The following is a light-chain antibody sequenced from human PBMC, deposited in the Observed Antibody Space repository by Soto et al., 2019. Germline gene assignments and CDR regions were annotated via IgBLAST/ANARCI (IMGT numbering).Light chain of an antibody. V-gene: IGKV1-39*01. CDR2: AAS. CDR1: QSISVH. J-gene: IGKJ2*01. CDR3: QQSFITPST. Sequence: DIQMTQSPSSLSASVGDTVTITCRASQSISVHLNWYQQKPGKVPKLLIYAASNLHSGVPSRFSGSGSETDFALTISSLQPEDFATYYGQQSFITPSTFGQGTMLEIK.